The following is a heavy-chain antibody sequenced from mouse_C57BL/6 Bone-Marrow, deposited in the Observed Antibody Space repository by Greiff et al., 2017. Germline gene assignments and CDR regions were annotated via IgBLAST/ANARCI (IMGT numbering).Heavy chain of an antibody. D-gene: IGHD1-1*01. CDR1: GYTFTSYW. J-gene: IGHJ4*01. Sequence: QVHVKQPGAELVKPGASVKLSCKASGYTFTSYWMQWVKQRPGQGLEWIGEIDPSDSYTNYNQKFKGKATLTVDPSSSTAYMQLSSLTSEDSAVYYCARPPYYYGSSYAMDYWGQGTSVTVSS. V-gene: IGHV1-50*01. CDR2: IDPSDSYT. CDR3: ARPPYYYGSSYAMDY.